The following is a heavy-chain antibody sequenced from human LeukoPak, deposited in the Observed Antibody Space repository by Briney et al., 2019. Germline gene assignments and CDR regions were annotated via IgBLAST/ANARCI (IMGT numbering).Heavy chain of an antibody. Sequence: PGGSLRLSCAASGFTFSAYAMSWVRQAPGKGLEWVSTLIASGGDTYYADSVKGRFTISRGTSKNTLYLQMNSLRVEDTAVYYCAREADCSGGNCYRGPFDIWGQGTMVTVSS. CDR1: GFTFSAYA. V-gene: IGHV3-23*01. D-gene: IGHD2-15*01. CDR2: LIASGGDT. CDR3: AREADCSGGNCYRGPFDI. J-gene: IGHJ3*02.